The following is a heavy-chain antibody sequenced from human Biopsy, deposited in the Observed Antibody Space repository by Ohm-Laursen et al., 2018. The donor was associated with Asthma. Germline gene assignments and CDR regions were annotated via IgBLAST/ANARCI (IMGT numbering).Heavy chain of an antibody. D-gene: IGHD6-19*01. CDR1: GGSISSYY. CDR3: ARSIAVAGVPFDP. V-gene: IGHV4-59*01. CDR2: VQYNGRS. Sequence: SETLSLTCTVSGGSISSYYWSWIRRAPGKGLEWIGYVQYNGRSNYNPSPKSRVTISVDTFTDRCSLRLTSVTAADTAIYYCARSIAVAGVPFDPWGQGTLVTVSS. J-gene: IGHJ5*02.